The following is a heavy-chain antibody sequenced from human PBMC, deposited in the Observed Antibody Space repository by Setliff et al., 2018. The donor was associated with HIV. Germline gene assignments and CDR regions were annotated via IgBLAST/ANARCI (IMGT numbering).Heavy chain of an antibody. Sequence: GESLKISCKGSGYSFTSYWIAWVRQKPGKGLEWMGIIFPGDSKMRYSPSFQGRVTLSADKSISTAYLQWSSLKASDSAIYYCARHFGISYRSPFDPWGQGTLVTVSS. D-gene: IGHD3-3*01. CDR1: GYSFTSYW. J-gene: IGHJ5*02. CDR2: IFPGDSKM. V-gene: IGHV5-51*01. CDR3: ARHFGISYRSPFDP.